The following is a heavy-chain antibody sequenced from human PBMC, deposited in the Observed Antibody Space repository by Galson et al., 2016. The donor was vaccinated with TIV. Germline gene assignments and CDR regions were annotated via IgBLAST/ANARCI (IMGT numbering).Heavy chain of an antibody. V-gene: IGHV1-69*04. CDR2: FIPSFELA. CDR3: ATARYDSGGYRNLYGMDV. D-gene: IGHD3-22*01. CDR1: GGTFDNYA. J-gene: IGHJ6*02. Sequence: QSGAEVKKPGESLKISCKASGGTFDNYAINWVRQAPGQGLEWMGRFIPSFELANYARKSQDRVTITADKATSTAYMELSSLRSDDTAVYYCATARYDSGGYRNLYGMDVWGQGTTVTVSS.